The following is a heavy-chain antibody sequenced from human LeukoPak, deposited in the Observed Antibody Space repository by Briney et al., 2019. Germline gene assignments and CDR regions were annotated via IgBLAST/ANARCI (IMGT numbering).Heavy chain of an antibody. Sequence: GASVKVSCKASGYTFTSYDINWVRQAPGQGLEWMGWINPNSGGTNYAQKFQGRVTMTRDTSISTAYMELSRLRSDDTAVYYCAREGLYYYDNSAYYPHWGQGTLVTVSS. CDR1: GYTFTSYD. CDR2: INPNSGGT. J-gene: IGHJ4*02. CDR3: AREGLYYYDNSAYYPH. V-gene: IGHV1-2*02. D-gene: IGHD3-22*01.